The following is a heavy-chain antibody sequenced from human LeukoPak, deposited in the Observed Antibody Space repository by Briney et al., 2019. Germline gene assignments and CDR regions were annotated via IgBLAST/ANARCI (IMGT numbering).Heavy chain of an antibody. V-gene: IGHV7-4-1*02. J-gene: IGHJ6*03. Sequence: ASVKVSCKASGYIFTGPSINWLRQAPGQGLEWMGWINTNSGNPTYAQGFTGRFVFSLDTSVSTAYLQISSLKAEDTAVYYCARDIAAAGLYSYYYYMDVWGKGTTVTVSS. CDR1: GYIFTGPS. D-gene: IGHD6-13*01. CDR2: INTNSGNP. CDR3: ARDIAAAGLYSYYYYMDV.